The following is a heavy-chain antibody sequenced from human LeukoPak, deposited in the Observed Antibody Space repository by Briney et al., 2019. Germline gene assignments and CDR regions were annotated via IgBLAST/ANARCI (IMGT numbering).Heavy chain of an antibody. CDR1: GFSLSDYY. CDR2: ISSSSSTI. Sequence: GGSLRLSCAASGFSLSDYYMTWIRQAPGEGLERVSYISSSSSTIYYADSVKGRFTISRDNAKNSLYLQMNSLRAEDTAVYYCASMIVATGDVDFDYWGQGTLVTVSS. J-gene: IGHJ4*02. CDR3: ASMIVATGDVDFDY. V-gene: IGHV3-11*04. D-gene: IGHD5-12*01.